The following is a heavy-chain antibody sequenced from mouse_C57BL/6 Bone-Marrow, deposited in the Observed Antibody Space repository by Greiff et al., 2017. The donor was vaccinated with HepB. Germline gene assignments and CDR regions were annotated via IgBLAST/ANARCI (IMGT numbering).Heavy chain of an antibody. V-gene: IGHV5-9-1*02. CDR3: TRGDYYGSSVFDY. J-gene: IGHJ2*01. D-gene: IGHD1-1*01. CDR1: GFTFSSYA. CDR2: ISSGGDYI. Sequence: EVKLVESGEGLVKPGGSLKLSCAASGFTFSSYAMSWVRQTPEKRLEWVAYISSGGDYIYYADTVKGRFTISRDNARNTLYLQMSSLKSEDTAMYYCTRGDYYGSSVFDYWGQGTTLTVSS.